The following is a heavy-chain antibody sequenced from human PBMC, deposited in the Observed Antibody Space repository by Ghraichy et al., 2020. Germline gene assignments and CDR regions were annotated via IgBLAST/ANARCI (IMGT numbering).Heavy chain of an antibody. Sequence: GGSLRLTCTASGFIFSNYAMSWVRQAPGTGLEWLSAISYDGRRTYYADSVRGRFTISKDNSKDTLYLQMNSLRAEDTAIYYCAKRFGAPNDRWYDGDYWGQGTLVTVSS. V-gene: IGHV3-23*01. CDR2: ISYDGRRT. CDR1: GFIFSNYA. D-gene: IGHD6-13*01. J-gene: IGHJ4*02. CDR3: AKRFGAPNDRWYDGDY.